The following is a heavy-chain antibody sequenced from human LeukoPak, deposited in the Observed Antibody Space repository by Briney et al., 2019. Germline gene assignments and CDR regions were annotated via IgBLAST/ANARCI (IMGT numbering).Heavy chain of an antibody. Sequence: PGRSLRLSCAASGFTFSSYGMHWVRQAPGKGLEWVAVIWYDGSNKYYADSVKGRFTISRDNSKNTLYLQMNSLRAEDTAVYYCARDSRHAYSSSWYHTSGGSDPWGQGTLVTVSS. CDR2: IWYDGSNK. J-gene: IGHJ5*02. CDR3: ARDSRHAYSSSWYHTSGGSDP. V-gene: IGHV3-33*01. D-gene: IGHD6-13*01. CDR1: GFTFSSYG.